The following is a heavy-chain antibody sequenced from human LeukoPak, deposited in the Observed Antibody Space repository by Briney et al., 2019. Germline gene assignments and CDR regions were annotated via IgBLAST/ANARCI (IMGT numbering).Heavy chain of an antibody. D-gene: IGHD5-24*01. CDR1: GFTFSSYS. Sequence: GGSLRLSCAASGFTFSSYSMNWVRQAPGKGLEWVSAISGSGGSTYYADSVKGRFTISRDNAKNSLYLQMNSLRAEDTAVYYCAREERDGYNYYWYFDLWGRGTLVTVSS. CDR2: ISGSGGST. J-gene: IGHJ2*01. CDR3: AREERDGYNYYWYFDL. V-gene: IGHV3-21*01.